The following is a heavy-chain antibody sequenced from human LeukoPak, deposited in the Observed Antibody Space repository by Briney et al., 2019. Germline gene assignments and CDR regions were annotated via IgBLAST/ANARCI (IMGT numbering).Heavy chain of an antibody. CDR2: IYYSGST. D-gene: IGHD5-24*01. CDR3: ARAWYGYNCVDY. J-gene: IGHJ4*01. Sequence: SETLSLTCSVSGGSNSSSSYCWGWIRQPPGKGLEWIGSIYYSGSTYYHLSLKSRVTISVDTSKSQFPLKLSSVTAADTAGYSCARAWYGYNCVDYWGQGTLVTVSS. CDR1: GGSNSSSSYC. V-gene: IGHV4-39*06.